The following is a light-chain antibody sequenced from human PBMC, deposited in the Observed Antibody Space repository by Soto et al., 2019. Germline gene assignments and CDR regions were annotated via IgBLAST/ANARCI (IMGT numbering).Light chain of an antibody. Sequence: DIQMTRSPSSLYASVGDRVTITCRASQRISSYLNWYQQKPGKAPKLLIYAASSLQSGVPSRFSGSGSGTDFTLTISSLQPEDFAAYYCQQSYSTSWTFGQGTKVEIK. J-gene: IGKJ1*01. CDR2: AAS. CDR1: QRISSY. V-gene: IGKV1-39*01. CDR3: QQSYSTSWT.